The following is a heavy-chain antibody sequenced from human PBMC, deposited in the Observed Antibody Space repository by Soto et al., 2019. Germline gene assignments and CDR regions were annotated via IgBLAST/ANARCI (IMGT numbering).Heavy chain of an antibody. CDR2: ISYDGSNK. CDR1: GFTFSSYG. Sequence: GGSLRLSCAASGFTFSSYGMHWVRQAPGKGLEWVAVISYDGSNKYYADSVKGRFTISRDNSKNTLYLQMNSLRAEDTAVYYCAKSVRVRGVITPSWFDPWGQGTLVTVSS. V-gene: IGHV3-30*18. J-gene: IGHJ5*02. CDR3: AKSVRVRGVITPSWFDP. D-gene: IGHD3-10*01.